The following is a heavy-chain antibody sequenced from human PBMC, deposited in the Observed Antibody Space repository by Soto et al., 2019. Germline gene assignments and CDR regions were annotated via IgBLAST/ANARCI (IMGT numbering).Heavy chain of an antibody. CDR2: SYTSGNT. D-gene: IGHD2-2*01. CDR3: ARAFHQLHVTGDALDI. Sequence: AEALSLTSTASGVSVSGVGYVWSCSRQPTGQGREWIGNSYTSGNTTYHPSLKSRVTISADTAKNQFTLDLTSVTAADTAVYYCARAFHQLHVTGDALDIWGHGTQVTVSS. CDR1: GVSVSGVGYV. V-gene: IGHV4-61*08. J-gene: IGHJ3*02.